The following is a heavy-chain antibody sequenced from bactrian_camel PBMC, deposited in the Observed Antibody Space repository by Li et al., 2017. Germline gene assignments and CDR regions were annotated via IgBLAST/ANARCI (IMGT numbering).Heavy chain of an antibody. J-gene: IGHJ4*01. CDR3: AADLNNPANCYSGSWELSDFHV. CDR1: GSTYSNLC. CDR2: IDTVGTT. D-gene: IGHD3*01. V-gene: IGHV3S57*01. Sequence: VQLVESGGGSVRAGGSLKLSCTPSGSTYSNLCMGWFRQAPGKEREAVAVIDTVGTTTYADPVKGRFTISQDNAKNTLYLQMNSLEPEDTAMYYCAADLNNPANCYSGSWELSDFHVWGQGTQVTVS.